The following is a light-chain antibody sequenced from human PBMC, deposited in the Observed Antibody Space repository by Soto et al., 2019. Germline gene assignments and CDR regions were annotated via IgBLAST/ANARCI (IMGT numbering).Light chain of an antibody. CDR3: QQIFRTRYS. J-gene: IGKJ2*03. V-gene: IGKV1-39*01. CDR1: QNIRVY. Sequence: DIQMTQSPSSLSASVGDRVTITCRASQNIRVYLNWYQQKPGKAPKPLIYATSTLLSGVPSRFSGSGSGTDFTLTITSLQPEDFATYYCQQIFRTRYSSGQGTKLEIK. CDR2: ATS.